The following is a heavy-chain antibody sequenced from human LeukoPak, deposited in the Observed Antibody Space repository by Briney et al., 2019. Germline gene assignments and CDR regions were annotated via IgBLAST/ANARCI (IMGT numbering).Heavy chain of an antibody. CDR1: GFTVSSNS. V-gene: IGHV3-53*01. CDR2: IYSGGST. Sequence: GGSLRLSCTVSGFTVSSNSMSWVRQAPGKGLEWVSFIYSGGSTHYSDSVKGRFTISRDNSKNTLYLQMNSLRADDTAVYYCARRAGEYSHPYDYWGRGTLVTVSS. D-gene: IGHD4-17*01. J-gene: IGHJ4*02. CDR3: ARRAGEYSHPYDY.